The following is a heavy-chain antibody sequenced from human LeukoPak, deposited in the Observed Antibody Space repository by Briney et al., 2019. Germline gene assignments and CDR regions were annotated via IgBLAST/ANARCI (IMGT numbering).Heavy chain of an antibody. CDR3: ARDRDWSFDY. CDR2: IRGSSSAM. J-gene: IGHJ4*02. V-gene: IGHV3-48*04. Sequence: GGSLRLSCAASGFSFSEHSMNWVRQAPGKGLECVSNIRGSSSAMNYADSVKGRFTISRDNAKNSLYLEMSSLRAEDTAVYYCARDRDWSFDYWGLRTLVSVSS. D-gene: IGHD3-9*01. CDR1: GFSFSEHS.